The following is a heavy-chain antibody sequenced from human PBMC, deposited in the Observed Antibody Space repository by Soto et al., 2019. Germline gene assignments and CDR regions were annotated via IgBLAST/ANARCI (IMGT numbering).Heavy chain of an antibody. CDR1: GFTFSSYA. V-gene: IGHV3-23*01. CDR2: ISGTGANT. J-gene: IGHJ4*02. CDR3: ATLRFCTSSSCYGREGGY. D-gene: IGHD2-2*01. Sequence: EVQLLESGGGLVQPGGSLRLSCAASGFTFSSYAMSWVRQAPGKGLEWVSAISGTGANTYYADSVKGRFTISRDNSKNTLYLQMNSLRADDAAVYYCATLRFCTSSSCYGREGGYWGQGTLVTVSS.